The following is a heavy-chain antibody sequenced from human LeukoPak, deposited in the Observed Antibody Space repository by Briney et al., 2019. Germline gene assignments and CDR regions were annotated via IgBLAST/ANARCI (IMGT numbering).Heavy chain of an antibody. CDR3: ATTPSYSSSSELDY. J-gene: IGHJ4*02. CDR2: ISSSSSTI. CDR1: GFTFSSYS. Sequence: PGGSLRLSCAASGFTFSSYSMNWVRQAPGKGLEWVSYISSSSSTIYYADSVKGRFTISRDNAKNSLYLQMNSLRAEDTAVYYCATTPSYSSSSELDYWGQGTLVTVSS. V-gene: IGHV3-48*01. D-gene: IGHD6-6*01.